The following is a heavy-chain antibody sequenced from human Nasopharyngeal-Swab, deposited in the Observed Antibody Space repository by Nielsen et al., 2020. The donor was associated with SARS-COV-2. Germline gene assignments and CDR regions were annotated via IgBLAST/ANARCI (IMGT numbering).Heavy chain of an antibody. D-gene: IGHD3-9*01. CDR3: AREASADILTGVYGMDV. V-gene: IGHV1-46*01. Sequence: ASVKVSCKASVYTFTIYYMHWVRHAPGQGLEWMGIINPSGGSTSYAQKFQGRVTMTRDTSTSTVYMELSSLRSEDTAVYYCAREASADILTGVYGMDVWGQGTTVTVSS. CDR1: VYTFTIYY. J-gene: IGHJ6*02. CDR2: INPSGGST.